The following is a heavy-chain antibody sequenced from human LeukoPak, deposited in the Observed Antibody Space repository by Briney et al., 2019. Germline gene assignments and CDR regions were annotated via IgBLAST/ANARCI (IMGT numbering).Heavy chain of an antibody. CDR1: GYTFTGYY. Sequence: GASVKVSCKASGYTFTGYYMHWVRQAPGQGLEWMGWINPNSGGTSYAQKFQGWVTMTRDTSISTAYMELSRLRSDDTAVYYCAREAFMITFGGVIAHHGMDVWGQGTTVTVSS. D-gene: IGHD3-16*02. CDR2: INPNSGGT. V-gene: IGHV1-2*04. CDR3: AREAFMITFGGVIAHHGMDV. J-gene: IGHJ6*02.